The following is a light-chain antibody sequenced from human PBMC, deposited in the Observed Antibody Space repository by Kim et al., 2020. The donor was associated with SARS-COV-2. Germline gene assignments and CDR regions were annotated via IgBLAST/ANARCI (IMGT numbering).Light chain of an antibody. CDR2: GNS. V-gene: IGLV1-40*01. CDR3: QSYDSSLSGV. CDR1: SSHIGAGYD. J-gene: IGLJ2*01. Sequence: GQRVTSPCTGSSSHIGAGYDVHWYQQLPGTAPKLLIYGNSNRPSGVPDRFSGSKSGTSASLAITGLQAEDEADYYCQSYDSSLSGVFGGGTQLTVL.